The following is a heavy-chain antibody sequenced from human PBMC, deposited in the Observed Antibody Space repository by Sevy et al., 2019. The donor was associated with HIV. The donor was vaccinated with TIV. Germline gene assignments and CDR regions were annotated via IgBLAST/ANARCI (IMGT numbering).Heavy chain of an antibody. J-gene: IGHJ4*02. CDR1: GFTFSSYA. D-gene: IGHD6-19*01. CDR2: ISSRGGST. Sequence: GGSLRLSCAASGFTFSSYAMSWVRQAPGKGLEWVSTISSRGGSTYYADSMKGRITISRDNSKNTLSLLMNSLRAEETALYYCAKAGVAVSGTFDLFYFDYWGQGTLVTVSS. V-gene: IGHV3-23*01. CDR3: AKAGVAVSGTFDLFYFDY.